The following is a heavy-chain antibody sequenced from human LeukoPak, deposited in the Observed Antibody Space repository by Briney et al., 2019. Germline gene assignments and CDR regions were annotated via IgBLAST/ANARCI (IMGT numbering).Heavy chain of an antibody. D-gene: IGHD6-13*01. CDR3: ARVGLDSSSWYVDYYYGMDV. CDR1: GGTFSSYA. CDR2: IIPILGIA. Sequence: SVKVSCKASGGTFSSYAISWVRQAPGQGLEWMGRIIPILGIANYAQKFQGRVTITADKSTSTAYMELSSLRSEDTAVYYCARVGLDSSSWYVDYYYGMDVWGQGTMVTVSS. V-gene: IGHV1-69*04. J-gene: IGHJ6*02.